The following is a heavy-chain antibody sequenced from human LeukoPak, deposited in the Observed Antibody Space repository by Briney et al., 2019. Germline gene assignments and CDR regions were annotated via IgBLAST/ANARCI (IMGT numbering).Heavy chain of an antibody. J-gene: IGHJ4*02. CDR3: ARDFGGFPLDY. V-gene: IGHV3-48*01. Sequence: PGGSLRLSCAASGFTFRSYWMSWVRQAPGKGLQWVSYISSSSSTIYYADSVKGRFTISRDNAKNSLYLQMNSLRAEDTAVYYCARDFGGFPLDYWGQGTLVTVSS. CDR1: GFTFRSYW. CDR2: ISSSSSTI. D-gene: IGHD3-10*01.